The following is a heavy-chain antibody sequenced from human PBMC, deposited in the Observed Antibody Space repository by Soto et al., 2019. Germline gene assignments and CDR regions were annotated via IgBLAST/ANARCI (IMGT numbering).Heavy chain of an antibody. D-gene: IGHD3-3*01. V-gene: IGHV1-18*01. CDR2: IIAYNGTA. CDR3: ARGSRTYYDFWSGYVTGSDRYYYYYYMDV. CDR1: GYTFTSYG. J-gene: IGHJ6*03. Sequence: ASVKVSCKASGYTFTSYGISWVRQAPGQGLEWMGWIIAYNGTANYAQKFQGRVTITADKSTSTAYMELSSLRSEDTAVYYCARGSRTYYDFWSGYVTGSDRYYYYYYMDVWGKGTTVTVSS.